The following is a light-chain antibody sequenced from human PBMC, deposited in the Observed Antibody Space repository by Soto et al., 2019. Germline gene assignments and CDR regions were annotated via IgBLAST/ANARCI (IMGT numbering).Light chain of an antibody. Sequence: DIQMTQSPSSLSASVGDRVTITCRASQGISNYLAWYQQKPGKVPTLLIYAASTLQSGVSSRFSGSGSGTEFTLTISSLQSEDFATYYCQQYHNLWSFGRGTKVDIK. J-gene: IGKJ1*01. CDR3: QQYHNLWS. V-gene: IGKV1-27*01. CDR1: QGISNY. CDR2: AAS.